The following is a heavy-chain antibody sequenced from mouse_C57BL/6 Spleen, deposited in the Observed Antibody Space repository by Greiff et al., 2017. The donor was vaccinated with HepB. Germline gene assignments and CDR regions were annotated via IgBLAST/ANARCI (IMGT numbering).Heavy chain of an antibody. D-gene: IGHD1-1*01. Sequence: EVQLQESGGDLVKPGGSLKLSCAASGFTFSSYGMSWVRQTPDKRLEWVATISSGGSYTYYPDSVTGRFTISRDNAKNTLYLQMSSLKSEDTAMYYCARHDGSSYGYFDVWGTGTTVTVSS. CDR3: ARHDGSSYGYFDV. CDR1: GFTFSSYG. CDR2: ISSGGSYT. J-gene: IGHJ1*03. V-gene: IGHV5-6*01.